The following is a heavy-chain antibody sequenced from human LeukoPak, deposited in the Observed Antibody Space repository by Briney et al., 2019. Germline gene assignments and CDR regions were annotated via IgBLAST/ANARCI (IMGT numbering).Heavy chain of an antibody. CDR2: IYYSGST. J-gene: IGHJ4*02. CDR3: ARHRGGSARGYFDY. V-gene: IGHV4-59*08. CDR1: GGSISSYY. Sequence: SETLSLTCTVSGGSISSYYWSWIRQPPGKGLEWIGYIYYSGSTNYNPSLKSRVTISVDTSKNQFSLKLSSMTAADTAVYYCARHRGGSARGYFDYWGQGALVTVSS. D-gene: IGHD2-15*01.